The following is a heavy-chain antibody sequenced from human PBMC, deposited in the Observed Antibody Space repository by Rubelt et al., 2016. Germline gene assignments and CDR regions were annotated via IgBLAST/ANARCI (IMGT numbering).Heavy chain of an antibody. CDR2: IRNDGSNE. J-gene: IGHJ4*02. CDR3: AKDWWTDTAMDY. Sequence: GGGLVQPGRSLRLSCKGSGFTFGNYAMSWFRQAPGTGLEWVAFIRNDGSNEYYADSVKGRFTISRDNSKNTLYLQMNSLRAGDTAVYYCAKDWWTDTAMDYWGQGTLVTVSS. CDR1: GFTFGNYA. V-gene: IGHV3-30*02. D-gene: IGHD5-18*01.